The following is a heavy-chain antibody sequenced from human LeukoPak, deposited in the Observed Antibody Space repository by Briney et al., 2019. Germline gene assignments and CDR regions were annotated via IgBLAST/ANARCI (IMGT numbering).Heavy chain of an antibody. J-gene: IGHJ4*02. V-gene: IGHV3-23*01. CDR2: ISGSGGST. CDR1: GFTFSSYA. Sequence: GGSLRLSCAASGFTFSSYAMSWIRQAPGRGLECVSVISGSGGSTYYADSVKGRFTISRDNSKNTLYLQMNSLRAEDTAVYYCAKDLRGYNYGTFDYWGQGTLVTVSS. CDR3: AKDLRGYNYGTFDY. D-gene: IGHD5-18*01.